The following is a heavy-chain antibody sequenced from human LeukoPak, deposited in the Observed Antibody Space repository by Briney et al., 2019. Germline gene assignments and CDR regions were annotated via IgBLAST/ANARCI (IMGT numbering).Heavy chain of an antibody. CDR1: GGSISSSDW. CDR3: ARDSPYGSGSED. Sequence: PSETLSLTCAVSGGSISSSDWWRWVRQPPGKGLDWIGEIYHSGSTNYNPSLKRRVTISVDKSKNQFSLKLSSVTAADTAVYYCARDSPYGSGSEDWGQGTLVTVSS. V-gene: IGHV4-4*02. CDR2: IYHSGST. D-gene: IGHD3-10*01. J-gene: IGHJ4*02.